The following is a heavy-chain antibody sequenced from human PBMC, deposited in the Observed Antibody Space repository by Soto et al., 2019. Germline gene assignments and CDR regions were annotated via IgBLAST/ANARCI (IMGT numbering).Heavy chain of an antibody. J-gene: IGHJ4*02. CDR2: ISYDGSNK. V-gene: IGHV3-30*01. D-gene: IGHD5-18*01. Sequence: GGSLRLSCAASGFTFSSYAMHWVRQAPGKGLEGVAVISYDGSNKYYADSVKGRFTISRDNSKNTLYLQMNSLRAEDTVVYYCARDGPYSYGTFDYWGQGTLVTVSS. CDR3: ARDGPYSYGTFDY. CDR1: GFTFSSYA.